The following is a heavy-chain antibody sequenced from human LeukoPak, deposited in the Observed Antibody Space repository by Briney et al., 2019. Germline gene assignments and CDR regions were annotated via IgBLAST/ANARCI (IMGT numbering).Heavy chain of an antibody. D-gene: IGHD3-22*01. CDR1: GFSLTTSGVG. Sequence: SGPTLVNPTQTLTLTCTFSGFSLTTSGVGVGWIRQPPGEALEWLALIYWDDEERYSPSLKNRLTITKDTSKNQVALIMTNMDPVDTATYYCAHGRFSYYDTVGHYYDDAFDIWGQGTMVTVSS. V-gene: IGHV2-5*02. CDR2: IYWDDEE. CDR3: AHGRFSYYDTVGHYYDDAFDI. J-gene: IGHJ3*02.